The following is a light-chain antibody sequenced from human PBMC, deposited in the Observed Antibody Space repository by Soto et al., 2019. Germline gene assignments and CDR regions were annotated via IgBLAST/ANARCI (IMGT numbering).Light chain of an antibody. J-gene: IGKJ1*01. Sequence: EIVMTQSPATLSVSSGERATLSCRASQSVRSNLAWYQQKPGQAPRLLIYGASTRATGIPARFSGSGSGTEFTLSIGSLQSEDFAVYYCQQYNDWPPTFGQGTKVDI. V-gene: IGKV3-15*01. CDR2: GAS. CDR3: QQYNDWPPT. CDR1: QSVRSN.